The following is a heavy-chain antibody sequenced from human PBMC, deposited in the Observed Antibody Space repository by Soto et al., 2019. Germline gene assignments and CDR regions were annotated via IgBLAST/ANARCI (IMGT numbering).Heavy chain of an antibody. CDR2: IVVGSGNT. CDR3: AAGSNYYYYYGMDV. J-gene: IGHJ6*02. Sequence: SVKVSCEASVFTFTSSAVQWVRQARGQRLEWIGWIVVGSGNTNYAQKFQERVTITRDMSTSTAYMELSSLRSEDTAVYYCAAGSNYYYYYGMDVWGQGTTVTVSS. CDR1: VFTFTSSA. V-gene: IGHV1-58*01.